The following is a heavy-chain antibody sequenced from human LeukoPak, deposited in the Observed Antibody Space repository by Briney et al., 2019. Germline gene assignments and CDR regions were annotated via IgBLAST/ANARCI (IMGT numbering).Heavy chain of an antibody. V-gene: IGHV3-23*01. CDR3: AKEVTMVRGVILDY. D-gene: IGHD3-10*01. CDR1: GFTFSSYA. CDR2: ISGSGGST. Sequence: GGSLRLSCAASGFTFSSYAMSWVGQAPGKGLEGVSAISGSGGSTYYADSVKGRFTISRDNSKNTLYLQMNSLRAEDTAVYYCAKEVTMVRGVILDYWGQGTLVTVSS. J-gene: IGHJ4*02.